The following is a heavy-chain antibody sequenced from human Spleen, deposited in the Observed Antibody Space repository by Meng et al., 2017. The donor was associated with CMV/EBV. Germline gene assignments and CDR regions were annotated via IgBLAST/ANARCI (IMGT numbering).Heavy chain of an antibody. V-gene: IGHV1-69*05. CDR2: IIPIFGTA. CDR3: ARSKTVQYPNPFDY. D-gene: IGHD4-11*01. CDR1: GYTFTGYH. J-gene: IGHJ4*02. Sequence: SVKVSCKASGYTFTGYHMHWVRQAPGQGLEWMGGIIPIFGTANYAQKFQGRVTITTDESTSTAYMELSSLRSEDTAVYYCARSKTVQYPNPFDYWGQGTLVTVSS.